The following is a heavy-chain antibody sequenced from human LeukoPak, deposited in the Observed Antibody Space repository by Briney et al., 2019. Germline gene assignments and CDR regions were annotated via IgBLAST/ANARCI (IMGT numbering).Heavy chain of an antibody. D-gene: IGHD6-13*01. CDR2: INHSGST. J-gene: IGHJ4*02. Sequence: PSETLSLTCAVYGGSFSGYYWSWIRQPPGKGLEWIGEINHSGSTNYNPSLKSRVTISVDTSKNQFSLKLSSVTAADTAVYYCARVNRAAAGQRFDYWGQGTLVTVSS. CDR3: ARVNRAAAGQRFDY. CDR1: GGSFSGYY. V-gene: IGHV4-34*01.